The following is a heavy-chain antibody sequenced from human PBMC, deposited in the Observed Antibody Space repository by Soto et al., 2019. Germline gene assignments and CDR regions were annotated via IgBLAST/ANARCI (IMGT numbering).Heavy chain of an antibody. Sequence: GESLKISCAASGFTFSSYAMSWVRQAPGKGLEWVSAISGSGGSTYYADSVKGRFTISRDNSKNTLYLQMNSLRAEDTAVYYCAKEGSSWQTFDYWGQGTLVTVSS. J-gene: IGHJ4*02. CDR3: AKEGSSWQTFDY. D-gene: IGHD6-13*01. CDR2: ISGSGGST. CDR1: GFTFSSYA. V-gene: IGHV3-23*01.